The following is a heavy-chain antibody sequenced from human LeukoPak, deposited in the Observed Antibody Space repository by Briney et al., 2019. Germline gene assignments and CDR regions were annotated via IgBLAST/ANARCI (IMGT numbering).Heavy chain of an antibody. D-gene: IGHD6-19*01. CDR3: AKGIYSSGWSYFDY. Sequence: GGSLRLSCAASGFTFRNSAMSWVRQAPGKGLEWVSTLSGSGITTYYADSVKGRFTISRDNSKNTLYLQMNSLRAEDTAVYYCAKGIYSSGWSYFDYWGHGTLVTVSS. CDR1: GFTFRNSA. V-gene: IGHV3-23*01. J-gene: IGHJ4*01. CDR2: LSGSGITT.